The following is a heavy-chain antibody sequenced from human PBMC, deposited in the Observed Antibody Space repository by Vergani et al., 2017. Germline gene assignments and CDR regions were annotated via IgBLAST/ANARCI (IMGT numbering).Heavy chain of an antibody. CDR1: GGSFSGYY. V-gene: IGHV4-34*01. CDR2: INHSGST. J-gene: IGHJ5*02. Sequence: QVQLQQWGAGLLKPSETLSLTCAVYGGSFSGYYWSWIRQPPGKGLEWIGEINHSGSTNYNPSLKSRVTISVDTSKNQFSLKLSSVTAAETAVYYCARGLFKYYYGSGTWFDPWGQGTLVTVSS. D-gene: IGHD3-10*01. CDR3: ARGLFKYYYGSGTWFDP.